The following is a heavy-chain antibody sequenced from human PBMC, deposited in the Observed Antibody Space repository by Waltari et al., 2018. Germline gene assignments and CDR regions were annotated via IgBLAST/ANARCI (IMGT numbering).Heavy chain of an antibody. J-gene: IGHJ4*02. CDR1: GFTFSTYS. Sequence: EVQLVESGGGLVQPGGSLRLSCAASGFTFSTYSMNWVRQAPGKWLEWVSYVSSVSSTIYYADSVKGRFSISRDNAKNSLYLQMNSLRAEDTAVDYCAREDRSGSFPLDYWGQGTLVTVSS. V-gene: IGHV3-48*04. CDR2: VSSVSSTI. CDR3: AREDRSGSFPLDY. D-gene: IGHD1-26*01.